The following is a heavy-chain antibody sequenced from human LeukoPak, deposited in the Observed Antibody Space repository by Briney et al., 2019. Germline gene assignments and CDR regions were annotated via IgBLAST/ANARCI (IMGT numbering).Heavy chain of an antibody. CDR3: ARGPRLWFGELLRAEYFQH. Sequence: PSETLSLTCIVSGGSISSYYWSWIRQPPGRGLEYIGYIYYSGSTNYNPSLKSRVTISVDTSKNQFSLKLSSVTAADTAVYYCARGPRLWFGELLRAEYFQHWGQGTLVTVSS. J-gene: IGHJ1*01. CDR2: IYYSGST. CDR1: GGSISSYY. D-gene: IGHD3-10*01. V-gene: IGHV4-59*01.